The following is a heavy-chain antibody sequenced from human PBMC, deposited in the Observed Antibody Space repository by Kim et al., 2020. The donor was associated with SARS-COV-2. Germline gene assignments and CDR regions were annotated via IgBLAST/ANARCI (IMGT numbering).Heavy chain of an antibody. Sequence: ASVKVSCKASGYTFTSYDINWVRQATGQGLEWMGWMNPNSGNTGYAQKFQGRVTMTRNTSITTAYMELSSLRSEDTAVYYCARGGRYCSGGSCYSHRPFDYWGQGTLGTVSS. J-gene: IGHJ4*02. CDR1: GYTFTSYD. D-gene: IGHD2-15*01. CDR2: MNPNSGNT. CDR3: ARGGRYCSGGSCYSHRPFDY. V-gene: IGHV1-8*01.